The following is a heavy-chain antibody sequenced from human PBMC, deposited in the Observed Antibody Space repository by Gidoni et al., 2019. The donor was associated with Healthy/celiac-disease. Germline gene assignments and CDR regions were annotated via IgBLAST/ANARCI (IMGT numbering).Heavy chain of an antibody. J-gene: IGHJ6*02. CDR2: IIPIFGTA. Sequence: QVQLVQSGAEVKTPGSSVKVSCEASVGIFSSYAISWGRQAPGQGREGMGGIIPIFGTANNAQKFQGRVTITADESTSTAYMELSSLRSEDTAVYDCARIIYGSGSYYNAGYYYGMDVWGQGTTVTVSS. CDR3: ARIIYGSGSYYNAGYYYGMDV. D-gene: IGHD3-10*01. CDR1: VGIFSSYA. V-gene: IGHV1-69*01.